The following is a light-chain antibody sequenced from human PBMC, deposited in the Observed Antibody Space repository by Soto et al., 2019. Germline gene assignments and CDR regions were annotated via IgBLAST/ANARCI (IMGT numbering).Light chain of an antibody. J-gene: IGKJ1*01. CDR1: QSISSY. Sequence: DIQMTQSPSSLSASVGDRVTITCRASQSISSYLNWYQQKPEKAPKLLIYAASSLQSGVPSRFSGSGSGTDFLLTISSLQPEDFATYYCQQSYSTPPWTFGQGTKVEIK. CDR2: AAS. V-gene: IGKV1-39*01. CDR3: QQSYSTPPWT.